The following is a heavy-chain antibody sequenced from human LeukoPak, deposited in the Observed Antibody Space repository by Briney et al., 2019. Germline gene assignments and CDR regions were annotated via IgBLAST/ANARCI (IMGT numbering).Heavy chain of an antibody. CDR1: GFTFSDYY. D-gene: IGHD3-22*01. CDR2: ISSSGSTI. V-gene: IGHV3-11*01. CDR3: ARDSAPDYYDSSGYVY. Sequence: GGSLRLSCAASGFTFSDYYMSWIRQAPGKGLEWVSYISSSGSTIYYADSVKGRFTISRDNAKNSLYLQMNSLRAEDTAVYYCARDSAPDYYDSSGYVYWGQGTLVTVSS. J-gene: IGHJ4*02.